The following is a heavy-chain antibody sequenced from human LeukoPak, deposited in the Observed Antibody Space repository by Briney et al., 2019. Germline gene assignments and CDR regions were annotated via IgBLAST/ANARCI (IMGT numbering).Heavy chain of an antibody. CDR3: ASGGYSSGWYYFDY. D-gene: IGHD6-19*01. V-gene: IGHV3-7*01. CDR2: IKQDGSEK. Sequence: GGSLRLSCAAYGFTFSSYWMSWVRQAPGKGLEWVANIKQDGSEKYYVDSVKGRFTISRDNAKNSLYLQMNSLRAEDTAVYYCASGGYSSGWYYFDYWGQGTLVTVSS. CDR1: GFTFSSYW. J-gene: IGHJ4*02.